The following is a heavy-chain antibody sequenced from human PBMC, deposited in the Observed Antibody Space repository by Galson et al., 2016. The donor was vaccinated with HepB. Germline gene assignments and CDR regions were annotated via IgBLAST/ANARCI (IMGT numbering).Heavy chain of an antibody. V-gene: IGHV4-30-2*01. CDR3: ARRRDAYHDDSFDF. CDR1: GGSIGTVSYS. J-gene: IGHJ3*01. Sequence: TLSPTCAVAGGSIGTVSYSWTWIRQPPGNGLEWIGYIYHTESTYSNLSLRSRATISVDRSKNQFSLKLSSVTAADTAMYYCARRRDAYHDDSFDFWGQGTMVTVSS. D-gene: IGHD5-24*01. CDR2: IYHTEST.